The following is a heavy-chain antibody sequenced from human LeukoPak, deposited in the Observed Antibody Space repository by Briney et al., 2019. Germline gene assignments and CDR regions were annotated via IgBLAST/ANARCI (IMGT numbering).Heavy chain of an antibody. CDR1: GGSFRGYY. D-gene: IGHD7-27*01. CDR3: ATQLGVPEGDY. V-gene: IGHV4-34*01. Sequence: SETLSLTCDVYGGSFRGYYWSWIRQPPGKGLEWIGEINRSGSTNYNPSLKSRVTISVDTSKNQFSLKLSSVTAADTAVYYCATQLGVPEGDYWGQGTLVTVSS. CDR2: INRSGST. J-gene: IGHJ4*02.